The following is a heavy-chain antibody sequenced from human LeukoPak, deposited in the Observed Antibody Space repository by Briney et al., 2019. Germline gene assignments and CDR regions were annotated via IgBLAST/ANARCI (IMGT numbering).Heavy chain of an antibody. D-gene: IGHD2-21*02. Sequence: GGSLRLSCAASGFTFSSYAMSWVRQAPGKGLEWVSAISGSGGSTYYADSVKGRFTISRDNSKNTLCLQMNSLRAEDTAVYYCARGSGIVVVTATDDAFDIWGQGTMVTVSS. CDR3: ARGSGIVVVTATDDAFDI. V-gene: IGHV3-23*01. J-gene: IGHJ3*02. CDR1: GFTFSSYA. CDR2: ISGSGGST.